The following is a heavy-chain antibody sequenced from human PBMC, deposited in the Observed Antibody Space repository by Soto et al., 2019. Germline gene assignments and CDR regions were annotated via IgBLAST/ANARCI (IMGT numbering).Heavy chain of an antibody. D-gene: IGHD2-15*01. V-gene: IGHV3-23*01. Sequence: EVQLLESGGGSVQPGGSLRLSCEASGFIFRNYAMSWVRQAPGKGLEWVSSISGSGVGTYYADSVQGRFTISRDNSTNTLFLQLSSLRAEDTALYYCAKDVVTVGLSAGSGYFALWGQGALVTVSS. CDR2: ISGSGVGT. J-gene: IGHJ4*02. CDR3: AKDVVTVGLSAGSGYFAL. CDR1: GFIFRNYA.